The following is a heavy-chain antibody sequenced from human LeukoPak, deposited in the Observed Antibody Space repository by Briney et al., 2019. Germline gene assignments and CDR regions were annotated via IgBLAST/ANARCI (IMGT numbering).Heavy chain of an antibody. CDR2: IKQDGSEK. CDR3: ARDLSCSSSWSGWFDP. D-gene: IGHD6-13*01. V-gene: IGHV3-7*01. CDR1: GFTFSSYW. Sequence: GGSLRLSCAASGFTFSSYWMSWVRQAPGKGLEWVANIKQDGSEKYYVDSVKGRFTISRDNAKNSLYLQMNSLRAEDTAVYYCARDLSCSSSWSGWFDPWGQGTLVTVSS. J-gene: IGHJ5*02.